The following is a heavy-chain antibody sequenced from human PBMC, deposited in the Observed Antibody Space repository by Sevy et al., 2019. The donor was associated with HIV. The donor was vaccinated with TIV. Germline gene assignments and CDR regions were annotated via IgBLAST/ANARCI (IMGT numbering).Heavy chain of an antibody. D-gene: IGHD2-8*01. CDR2: FCFDGSTI. J-gene: IGHJ4*02. CDR3: AREGCTLPHDY. Sequence: GGSLRLSCAASGFTFSIYTMSWVRQAPGKGLEWVPIFCFDGSTIHYADSVKGRFTISRDNSKNPLYLRMNSLRADDTAVYFCAREGCTLPHDYWGQGTLVTVSS. CDR1: GFTFSIYT. V-gene: IGHV3-23*01.